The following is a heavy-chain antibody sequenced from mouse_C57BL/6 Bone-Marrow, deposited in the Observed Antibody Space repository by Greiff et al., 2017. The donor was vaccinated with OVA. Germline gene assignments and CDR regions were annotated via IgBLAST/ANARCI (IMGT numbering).Heavy chain of an antibody. D-gene: IGHD2-1*01. CDR1: GFTFSDFY. Sequence: EVQGVESGGGLVQSGRSLRLSCATSGFTFSDFYMEWVRQAPGKGLEWIAASRNKANDYTTEYSASVKGRFIVSRDTSQSILYLQMNALRAEDTAIYYCARDYYGNFAYWGQGTLVTVSA. V-gene: IGHV7-1*01. J-gene: IGHJ3*01. CDR2: SRNKANDYTT. CDR3: ARDYYGNFAY.